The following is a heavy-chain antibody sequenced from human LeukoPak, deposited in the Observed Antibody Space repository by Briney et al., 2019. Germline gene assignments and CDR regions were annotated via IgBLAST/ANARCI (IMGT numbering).Heavy chain of an antibody. Sequence: PSETLSLTCTLSGGSISSYYWSWIRQPPGKGLEWIGYIYYSGSTNYNPSLKSRVTISVDTSKNQFSLKLSSVTAADTAVYYCVRESWPPGYKTRYYYYMDVWGKGTTVTVSS. V-gene: IGHV4-59*01. CDR3: VRESWPPGYKTRYYYYMDV. J-gene: IGHJ6*03. D-gene: IGHD1-1*01. CDR2: IYYSGST. CDR1: GGSISSYY.